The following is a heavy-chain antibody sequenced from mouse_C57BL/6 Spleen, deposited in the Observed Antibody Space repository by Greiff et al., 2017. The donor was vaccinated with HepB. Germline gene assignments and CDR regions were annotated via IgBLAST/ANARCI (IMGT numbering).Heavy chain of an antibody. CDR2: IDPENGDT. CDR1: GFNIKDDY. Sequence: EVKLMESGAELVRPGASVKLSCTASGFNIKDDYMHWVKQRPEQGLEWIGWIDPENGDTEYASKFQGNATITADTSSNTAYLQLSSLTSEDTAVYYCTFYYGNYAGYFDVWGTGTTVTVSS. V-gene: IGHV14-4*01. CDR3: TFYYGNYAGYFDV. J-gene: IGHJ1*03. D-gene: IGHD2-1*01.